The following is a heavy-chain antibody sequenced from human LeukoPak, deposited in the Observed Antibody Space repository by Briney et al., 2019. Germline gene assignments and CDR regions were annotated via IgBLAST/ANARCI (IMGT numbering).Heavy chain of an antibody. D-gene: IGHD3-22*01. Sequence: SETLSLTCTVSGGSISTYYWSWIRHPAGKGLEWIGRIYPSGSTNYNPSLKSRVTMSGDTSKNQFSLKLSSVTAADTAVYYCASYYDSSGYYYGNDAFDIWGQGTMVTVSS. CDR3: ASYYDSSGYYYGNDAFDI. CDR2: IYPSGST. J-gene: IGHJ3*02. CDR1: GGSISTYY. V-gene: IGHV4-4*07.